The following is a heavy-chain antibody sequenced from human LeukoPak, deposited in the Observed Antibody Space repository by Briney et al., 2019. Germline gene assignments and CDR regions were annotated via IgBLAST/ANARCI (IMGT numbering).Heavy chain of an antibody. J-gene: IGHJ4*01. D-gene: IGHD3-10*01. V-gene: IGHV4-59*01. CDR1: GGSISSYY. CDR3: ARVNYSGAGTYYKRAFDY. Sequence: PSETLSLTWTVSGGSISSYYWSWIRQPPGKGLEWIGYIYYSGSINYNPSLKSRVTISIDTSKNQFSLKLSSVTAADTAVYYCARVNYSGAGTYYKRAFDYRGHRTLFTVSP. CDR2: IYYSGSI.